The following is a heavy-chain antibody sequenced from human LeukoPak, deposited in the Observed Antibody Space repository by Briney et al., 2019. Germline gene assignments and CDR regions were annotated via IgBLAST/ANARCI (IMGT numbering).Heavy chain of an antibody. CDR2: IIPIFGTA. Sequence: SVKVSCKASGGTFSSYAISWVRQAPGQGLEWMGGIIPIFGTANYAQKFQGRVTITADESSSTAYMELSSLRSEDTAVYYCASEQLLDAFDIWGQGTMVTVSS. CDR1: GGTFSSYA. V-gene: IGHV1-69*01. CDR3: ASEQLLDAFDI. D-gene: IGHD1-26*01. J-gene: IGHJ3*02.